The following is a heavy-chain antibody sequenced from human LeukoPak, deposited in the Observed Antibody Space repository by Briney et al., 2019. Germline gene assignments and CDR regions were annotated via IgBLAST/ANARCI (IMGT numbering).Heavy chain of an antibody. V-gene: IGHV3-74*01. Sequence: PGGSLRLSCAASGFTFSSYWVHWVRQSPGKGLVWVSGINSDGSSTSYADSVKGRFTISRDNAKNTVYLQMNSLRAEDTAVYHCATSRTFDYWGQGTLVTVSS. CDR3: ATSRTFDY. J-gene: IGHJ4*02. CDR2: INSDGSST. CDR1: GFTFSSYW.